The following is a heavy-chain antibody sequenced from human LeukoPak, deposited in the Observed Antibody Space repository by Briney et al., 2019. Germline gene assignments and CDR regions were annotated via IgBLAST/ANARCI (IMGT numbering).Heavy chain of an antibody. CDR1: GFTCSGYW. CDR2: IKQDGSEK. Sequence: GGSLRLSCAASGFTCSGYWMSWVRQAPGKGREGVANIKQDGSEKYYVDSVKGRFTISRDNAKNSLYLQMNSLRAEDTAVYYCARVEYSSSPVDYWGQGTLVTVSS. J-gene: IGHJ4*02. CDR3: ARVEYSSSPVDY. D-gene: IGHD6-6*01. V-gene: IGHV3-7*01.